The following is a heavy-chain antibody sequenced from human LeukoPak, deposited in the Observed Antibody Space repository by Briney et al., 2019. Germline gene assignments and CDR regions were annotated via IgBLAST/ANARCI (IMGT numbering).Heavy chain of an antibody. CDR2: TYYRSKWYN. J-gene: IGHJ6*03. CDR3: ARTRTTLGSYYYYYMDV. CDR1: GDSVSSNSAA. V-gene: IGHV6-1*01. Sequence: SQTLSLTCAISGDSVSSNSAAWNWIRQSPSRGLEWLGRTYYRSKWYNDYAVSVKSRITINPDTSKNQFSLQLNSVTPEDTAVYYCARTRTTLGSYYYYYMDVWGKGTTVTVSS. D-gene: IGHD2/OR15-2a*01.